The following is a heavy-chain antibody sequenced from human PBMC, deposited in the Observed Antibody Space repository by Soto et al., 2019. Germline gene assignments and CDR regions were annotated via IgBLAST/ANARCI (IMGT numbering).Heavy chain of an antibody. D-gene: IGHD6-13*01. CDR3: ARHGYSSRWYFAGNWLDP. CDR1: GYSFTSYW. CDR2: IYPGDSDT. J-gene: IGHJ5*02. V-gene: IGHV5-51*01. Sequence: PGESLKISCKGSGYSFTSYWIGWVRQMPGKGLEWMGIIYPGDSDTRYSPSFQGQVTISADKSISTAYLQWSSLKASDTAMYYCARHGYSSRWYFAGNWLDPWGQGPLVTVYS.